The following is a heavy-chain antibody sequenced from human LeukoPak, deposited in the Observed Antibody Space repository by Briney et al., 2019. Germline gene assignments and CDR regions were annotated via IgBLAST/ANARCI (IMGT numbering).Heavy chain of an antibody. V-gene: IGHV4-39*01. CDR2: IYYSGST. D-gene: IGHD1-14*01. Sequence: SETLSLTCTVSGGSISSGSYYWGWIRQPPGKGLEWIGSIYYSGSTYYNPSLKSRVTISVDTSKNQFSLKLSSVTAADTAVYYCARLAGKSLSFDYWGQGTLVTVSS. J-gene: IGHJ4*02. CDR1: GGSISSGSYY. CDR3: ARLAGKSLSFDY.